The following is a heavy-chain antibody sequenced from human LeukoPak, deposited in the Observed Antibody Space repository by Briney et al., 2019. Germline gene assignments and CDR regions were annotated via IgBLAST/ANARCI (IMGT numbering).Heavy chain of an antibody. V-gene: IGHV3-30*18. J-gene: IGHJ4*02. D-gene: IGHD5-18*01. CDR1: GFTFSSYG. Sequence: GGSLRLSCAASGFTFSSYGMHWVRHAPGKGLDWVAVISNDGSKKYYADSVKGRFTTSRDNSKNTLSLQVSSLRTEDTAVYYCAKDRYSYAFEYSDSWGQGTLVTVSS. CDR2: ISNDGSKK. CDR3: AKDRYSYAFEYSDS.